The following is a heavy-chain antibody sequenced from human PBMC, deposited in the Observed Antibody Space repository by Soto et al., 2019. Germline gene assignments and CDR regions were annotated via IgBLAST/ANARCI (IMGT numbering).Heavy chain of an antibody. D-gene: IGHD5-18*01. V-gene: IGHV4-38-2*01. CDR3: ARGRRGYGYGMDV. CDR1: GFFISSGNY. Sequence: SETLSLTCAVSGFFISSGNYWGWIRKPPGKGLEWIGEINHSGSTNYNPSLKSRVTISVDTSKNQFSLKLSSVTAADTAVYYCARGRRGYGYGMDVWGQGTTVTVSS. J-gene: IGHJ6*02. CDR2: INHSGST.